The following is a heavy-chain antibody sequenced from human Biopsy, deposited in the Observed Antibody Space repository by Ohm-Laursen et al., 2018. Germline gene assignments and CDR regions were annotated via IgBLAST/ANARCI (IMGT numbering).Heavy chain of an antibody. J-gene: IGHJ5*02. CDR1: GFTFSSHA. D-gene: IGHD3-3*01. Sequence: GSLRLSCSASGFTFSSHAMSWVRQALGKGLERVSVINGSGGSTYYADPVKGRFTISRDNSKNTLYLQMNSLRAEDTAMYYCARDLYDFCGGCPFDPWGQETLVTVS. V-gene: IGHV3-23*01. CDR2: INGSGGST. CDR3: ARDLYDFCGGCPFDP.